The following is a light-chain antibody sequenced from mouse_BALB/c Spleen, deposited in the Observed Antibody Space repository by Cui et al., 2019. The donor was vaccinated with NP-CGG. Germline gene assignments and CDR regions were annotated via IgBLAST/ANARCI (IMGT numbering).Light chain of an antibody. V-gene: IGLV1*01. CDR1: TGAVTTSNY. CDR3: ALWYSNHWV. J-gene: IGLJ1*01. CDR2: GAN. Sequence: QAVVPQEPALTTLPGETVTLTCRSSTGAVTTSNYANWVQEKPDHLFTGLIGGANNRAPGVPARFSGSLIGDKAALTITGAQTEDEAIYFCALWYSNHWVFGGGTKLTVL.